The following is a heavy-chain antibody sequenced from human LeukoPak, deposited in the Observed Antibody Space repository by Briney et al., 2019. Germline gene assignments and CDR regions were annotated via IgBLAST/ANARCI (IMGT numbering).Heavy chain of an antibody. CDR3: ARDSEWELALDY. D-gene: IGHD1-26*01. V-gene: IGHV1-8*03. CDR1: GYTLTSYD. J-gene: IGHJ4*02. CDR2: MNPNSGNT. Sequence: ASVKVSCKASGYTLTSYDINWVRQATGQGLEWMGWMNPNSGNTGYAQKFQGRVTITADKSTSTAYMELSSLRSEDTAVYYCARDSEWELALDYWGQGTLVTVSS.